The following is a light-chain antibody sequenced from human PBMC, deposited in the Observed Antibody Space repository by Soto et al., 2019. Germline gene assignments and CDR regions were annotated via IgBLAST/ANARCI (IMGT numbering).Light chain of an antibody. Sequence: QSALTQPASVSGSPGQSITISCSGTSSDVGAYNYVSWYQQYPGKAPKLMIYEVSNRPSGVSNRFSGSKSGNTASLTISGLQAEDEAEYYCTSYTTSSTPSLVFGGGTKVTVL. V-gene: IGLV2-14*01. CDR3: TSYTTSSTPSLV. J-gene: IGLJ2*01. CDR1: SSDVGAYNY. CDR2: EVS.